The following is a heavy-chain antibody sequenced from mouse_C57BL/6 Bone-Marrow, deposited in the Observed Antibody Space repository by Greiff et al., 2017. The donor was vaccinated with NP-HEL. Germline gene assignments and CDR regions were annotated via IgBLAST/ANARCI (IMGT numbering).Heavy chain of an antibody. D-gene: IGHD2-4*01. CDR2: IYPGSGST. CDR1: GYTFTSYW. V-gene: IGHV1-55*01. J-gene: IGHJ1*03. Sequence: VQLQQPGAELVKPGASVKMSCKASGYTFTSYWITWVKQRPGQGLEWIGVIYPGSGSTNYNEKFTSKATLTVDTSSSTAYMQLSSLTSEDSAGYDCARERITRDFDVWGTGTTVTVSS. CDR3: ARERITRDFDV.